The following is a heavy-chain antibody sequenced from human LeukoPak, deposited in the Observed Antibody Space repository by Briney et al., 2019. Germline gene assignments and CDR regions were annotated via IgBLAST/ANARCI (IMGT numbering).Heavy chain of an antibody. CDR3: ARDFEAYGMDV. CDR1: GFTFSGYS. Sequence: PGGSLRLSCAASGFTFSGYSMNWVRQAPGKGLEWVSYISSGSSTMYYADSVKGRFTISRDNAKNSLYLQMNSLRAEDTAVYYCARDFEAYGMDVWGQGTTVTVSS. CDR2: ISSGSSTM. V-gene: IGHV3-48*01. J-gene: IGHJ6*02.